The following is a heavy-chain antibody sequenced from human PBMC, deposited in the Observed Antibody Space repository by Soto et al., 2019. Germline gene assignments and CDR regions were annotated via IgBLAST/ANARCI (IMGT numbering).Heavy chain of an antibody. CDR3: ARGVWVPVSGAGAYFDY. V-gene: IGHV3-23*01. CDR2: ISGSGDNT. Sequence: GGSLRLSCAASGFTFSSYAMSWVRQAPGKGLEWVSAISGSGDNTKYADSVQGRYTISRDNSKNTLYLQMNSLSTEDTAVYYCARGVWVPVSGAGAYFDYWGQGILVTVSS. D-gene: IGHD3-16*01. CDR1: GFTFSSYA. J-gene: IGHJ4*02.